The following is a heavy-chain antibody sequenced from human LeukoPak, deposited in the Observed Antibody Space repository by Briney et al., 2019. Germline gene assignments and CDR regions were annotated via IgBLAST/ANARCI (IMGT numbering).Heavy chain of an antibody. J-gene: IGHJ4*02. CDR1: GGSISSGDYY. D-gene: IGHD5-12*01. CDR2: IYYSGST. Sequence: PSETLSLTCTVSGGSISSGDYYWSWIRQPPGKGLEWIGYIYYSGSTYYNPSLKSRVTISVDTSKNQFSLKLSSVTAADTAVYYCARVGDGGVYSGYDPFEFDYWGQGTLVTVSS. V-gene: IGHV4-30-4*01. CDR3: ARVGDGGVYSGYDPFEFDY.